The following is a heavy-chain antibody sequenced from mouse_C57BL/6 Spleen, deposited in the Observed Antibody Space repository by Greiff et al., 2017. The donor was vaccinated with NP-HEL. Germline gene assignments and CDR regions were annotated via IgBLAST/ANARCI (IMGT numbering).Heavy chain of an antibody. CDR1: GFTFSSYG. CDR3: ARLAYDYGSSYRYFDV. CDR2: ISSGGSYT. D-gene: IGHD1-1*01. Sequence: EVQLVESGGDLVKPGGSLKLSCAASGFTFSSYGMSWVRQTPDKRLEWVATISSGGSYTYYPDSVKGRFTISRDNAKNTLYLQMSSLKSEDTAMYYCARLAYDYGSSYRYFDVWGTGTTVTVSS. V-gene: IGHV5-6*01. J-gene: IGHJ1*03.